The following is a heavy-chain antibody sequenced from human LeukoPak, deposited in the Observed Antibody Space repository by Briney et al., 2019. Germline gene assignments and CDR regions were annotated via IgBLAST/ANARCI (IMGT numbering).Heavy chain of an antibody. J-gene: IGHJ4*02. Sequence: GGSLRLSCAASGFTFSRQSMNWVRQAPGKGLEWVSAISGSGGSTYYADSVKGRFTISRDNSKNTLYLQMNSLRAEDTAVYYCAKDLAMRAMIVVVKPHNFDYWGQGTLVTVSS. CDR3: AKDLAMRAMIVVVKPHNFDY. CDR1: GFTFSRQS. CDR2: ISGSGGST. V-gene: IGHV3-23*01. D-gene: IGHD3-22*01.